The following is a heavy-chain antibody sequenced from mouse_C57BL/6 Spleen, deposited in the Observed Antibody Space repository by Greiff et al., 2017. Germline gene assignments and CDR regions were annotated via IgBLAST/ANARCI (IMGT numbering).Heavy chain of an antibody. D-gene: IGHD2-5*01. V-gene: IGHV1-82*01. CDR1: GYAFSSSW. J-gene: IGHJ2*01. CDR2: FYPGDGDT. Sequence: VQLQQSGPELVKPGASVKISCKASGYAFSSSWMNWVKQRPGKGLEWIGRFYPGDGDTNYNGKFKGKATLTADKSSSTAYMQLSSLTSEDSAVYFCARGTYYSNYFDYWGQGTTLTVLL. CDR3: ARGTYYSNYFDY.